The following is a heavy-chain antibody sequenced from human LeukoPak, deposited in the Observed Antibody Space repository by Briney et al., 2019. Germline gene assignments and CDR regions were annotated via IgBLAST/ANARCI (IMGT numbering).Heavy chain of an antibody. D-gene: IGHD5-24*01. CDR1: GGSISSYY. V-gene: IGHV4-39*01. CDR3: ARHKLPYYMDV. CDR2: IYYSGST. J-gene: IGHJ6*03. Sequence: SETLSLTCTVSGGSISSYYWSWLRQPPGKGLEWIGSIYYSGSTYYNPSLKSRVTISVDTSKNQFSLKLSSVTAADTAVYYCARHKLPYYMDVWGKGTTVTISS.